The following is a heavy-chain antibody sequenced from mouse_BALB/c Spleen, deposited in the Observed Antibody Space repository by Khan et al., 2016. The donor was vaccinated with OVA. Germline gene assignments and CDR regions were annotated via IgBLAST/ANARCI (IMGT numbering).Heavy chain of an antibody. CDR1: GYTFSGYW. J-gene: IGHJ2*01. CDR3: ARSRYYGKSYLDY. V-gene: IGHV1-9*01. CDR2: ILPGSGST. D-gene: IGHD1-1*01. Sequence: QVQLQQSGAELMKPGASVKISCKATGYTFSGYWIEWVKQRPGHGLEWIGEILPGSGSTKYNEKFKGKATLTADTSSNTAYMQLSSLTSDDSAVCYCARSRYYGKSYLDYWGQGTTLTVSS.